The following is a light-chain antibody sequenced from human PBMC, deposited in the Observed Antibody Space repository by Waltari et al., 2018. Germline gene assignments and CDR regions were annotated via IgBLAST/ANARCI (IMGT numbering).Light chain of an antibody. CDR2: GAT. Sequence: EIVMTQSPASLSVSPGDSATLTCRASESIDRRVAWYRQRPGQAPRLLIFGATIRASGVPDRISGSGSGTEFTLTISSLQSDDFGLYYCQQYHIWPPYTFAQGTRLDI. CDR1: ESIDRR. J-gene: IGKJ2*01. V-gene: IGKV3-15*01. CDR3: QQYHIWPPYT.